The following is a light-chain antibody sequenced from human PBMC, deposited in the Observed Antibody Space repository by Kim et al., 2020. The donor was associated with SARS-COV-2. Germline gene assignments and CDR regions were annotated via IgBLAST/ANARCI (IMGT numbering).Light chain of an antibody. J-gene: IGKJ2*01. CDR2: DAS. V-gene: IGKV3-20*01. Sequence: LSPGERATLSGRASQSISNNYLAWYQQKPGQAPRLLIFDASRRATGIPDRFSGSESGTDFTLTINRLEPEDFAVYYCQQYGSTPRTFGQGTKLEI. CDR3: QQYGSTPRT. CDR1: QSISNNY.